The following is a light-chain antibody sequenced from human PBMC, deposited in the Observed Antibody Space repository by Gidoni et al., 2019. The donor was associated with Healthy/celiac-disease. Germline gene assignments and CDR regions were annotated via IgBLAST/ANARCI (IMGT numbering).Light chain of an antibody. J-gene: IGKJ1*01. CDR2: WAS. CDR3: QQYYDSPRT. Sequence: DIVMTPSPDSLAVSLGERATINCQSSQTVLYRSDNRNYLAWYQQKPGQSPKLLIYWASTSASGVPDRFSGSGAGTDFTLTISTQQAEDAAVYFCQQYYDSPRTFGQGTKVEIK. V-gene: IGKV4-1*01. CDR1: QTVLYRSDNRNY.